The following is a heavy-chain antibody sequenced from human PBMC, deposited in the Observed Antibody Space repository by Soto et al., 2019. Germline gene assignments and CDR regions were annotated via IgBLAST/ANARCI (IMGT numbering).Heavy chain of an antibody. Sequence: GGSLRLSCAASGFTFRCDGMHWFRQALGKGREGGAGVSYDSSSIYYEDSVKGRVTISRDNSKSTVYLKMNDVRVEDTAIYYFPKSRHLLFRDHWLADDPWGQGTLVTVSS. J-gene: IGHJ5*02. CDR3: PKSRHLLFRDHWLADDP. V-gene: IGHV3-30*18. CDR2: VSYDSSSI. D-gene: IGHD6-19*01. CDR1: GFTFRCDG.